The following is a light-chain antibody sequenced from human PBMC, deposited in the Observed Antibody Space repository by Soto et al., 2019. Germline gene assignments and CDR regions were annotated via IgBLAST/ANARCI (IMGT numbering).Light chain of an antibody. CDR3: QQRSSWPRT. CDR1: QSVSNY. Sequence: VLSQSPATLSLSPGDSATLSCRSSQSVSNYLAWSQQKPGQAPRLLIYDATDWATGIPARFSGSGSGTDFTLTISSLQPEDFAVYYCQQRSSWPRTFGQGTKGE. V-gene: IGKV3-11*01. J-gene: IGKJ1*01. CDR2: DAT.